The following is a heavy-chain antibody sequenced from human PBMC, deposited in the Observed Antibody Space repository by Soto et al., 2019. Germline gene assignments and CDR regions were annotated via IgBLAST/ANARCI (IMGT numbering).Heavy chain of an antibody. CDR3: ASGISIFGVLISPSFDY. J-gene: IGHJ4*02. CDR2: IYYSGST. Sequence: QLQLQESGPGLVKPSETLSLTCTVSGGSISSSTYYWGWIRQPPGKGLEWIGSIYYSGSTYYNPSLKSRVTLSVDTSKNQFSLNLTPVTAADTAVYYCASGISIFGVLISPSFDYWGQGTLVTVSS. CDR1: GGSISSSTYY. V-gene: IGHV4-39*01. D-gene: IGHD3-3*01.